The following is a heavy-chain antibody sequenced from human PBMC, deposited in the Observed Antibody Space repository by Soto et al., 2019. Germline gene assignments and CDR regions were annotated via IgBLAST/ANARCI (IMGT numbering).Heavy chain of an antibody. CDR2: IYWDDDK. D-gene: IGHD4-17*01. Sequence: QITLKESSPTLVKPTQTLTLTCTFSGFSLSTNAVGVGWIRQPPGKALEWLALIYWDDDKRYSPSLKSRLTITKDTSKNQVVLTMTNMDPVDTATYYCAHTPTYYGDCNFDYWGQGTLVTVSS. V-gene: IGHV2-5*02. J-gene: IGHJ4*02. CDR3: AHTPTYYGDCNFDY. CDR1: GFSLSTNAVG.